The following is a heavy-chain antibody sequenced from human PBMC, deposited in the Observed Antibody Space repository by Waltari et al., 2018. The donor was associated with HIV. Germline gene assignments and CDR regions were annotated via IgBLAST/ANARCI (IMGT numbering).Heavy chain of an antibody. CDR1: GFTFGDYA. Sequence: EVQLVESGGGLVQPGRSLRLSCTASGFTFGDYAMSWFRQAPGKGLEWVGFIRSKVYGGTTEYAASVKGRFTISRDDSKSIAYLQMNSLKTEDTAVYYCTRGTDYYDSSGFLYFDYWGQGTLVTVSS. V-gene: IGHV3-49*03. J-gene: IGHJ4*02. CDR3: TRGTDYYDSSGFLYFDY. D-gene: IGHD3-22*01. CDR2: IRSKVYGGTT.